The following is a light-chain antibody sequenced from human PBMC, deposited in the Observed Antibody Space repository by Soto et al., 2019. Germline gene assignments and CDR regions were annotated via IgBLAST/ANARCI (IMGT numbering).Light chain of an antibody. CDR2: EVS. Sequence: QSVLTQPASVSGSPGQSITISCTGTSSDVGGYDYVSWYQLHPGKAPKLMIFEVSNRPSGVSYRFSGSKSGNTASLTISGLQADQEADYFCSSYSIRTAYLFGTGTKVTVL. V-gene: IGLV2-14*01. J-gene: IGLJ1*01. CDR3: SSYSIRTAYL. CDR1: SSDVGGYDY.